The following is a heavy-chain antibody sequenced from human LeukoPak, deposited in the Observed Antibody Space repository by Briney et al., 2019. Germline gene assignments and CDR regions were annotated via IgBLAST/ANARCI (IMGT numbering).Heavy chain of an antibody. Sequence: SETLSLTCTVSDYSISSRYYWGWIRQPPAKGLDWIGDIYRSGSTNYNPSLKSRVTISVDTSKNQFSLKLSSVTAADTAVYYCARVYPGGYQVTYYFDYWGQGTLVTVSS. V-gene: IGHV4-38-2*02. CDR3: ARVYPGGYQVTYYFDY. D-gene: IGHD5-12*01. CDR1: DYSISSRYY. CDR2: IYRSGST. J-gene: IGHJ4*02.